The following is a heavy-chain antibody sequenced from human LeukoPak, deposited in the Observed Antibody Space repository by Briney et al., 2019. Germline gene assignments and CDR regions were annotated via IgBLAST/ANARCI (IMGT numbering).Heavy chain of an antibody. CDR2: IDWDDDK. CDR3: ARIRVVPAAIQPIYFDY. J-gene: IGHJ4*02. Sequence: SGPALVKPTQTLTLTCTFSGFSLSTSGMCVSWIRQPPGKALEWLARIDWDDDKYYSTSLKTRLTISKDTSKNQVVLTMTNMDPVDTATYYCARIRVVPAAIQPIYFDYWGQGTLVTVSS. V-gene: IGHV2-70*11. D-gene: IGHD2-2*02. CDR1: GFSLSTSGMC.